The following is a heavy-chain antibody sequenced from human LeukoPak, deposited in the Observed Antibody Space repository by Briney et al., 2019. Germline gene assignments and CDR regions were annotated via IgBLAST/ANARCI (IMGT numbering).Heavy chain of an antibody. D-gene: IGHD6-13*01. J-gene: IGHJ6*03. V-gene: IGHV4-34*01. Sequence: SETLSLTCAVYGGSFSGYYWSWIRQPPGKGLEWIGEINHSGSTNYNPSLKSRVTISVDTSKNQFSLKLCSVTAADTAVYYCARRGWQQRGRYYMDVWGKGTTVTVSS. CDR3: ARRGWQQRGRYYMDV. CDR2: INHSGST. CDR1: GGSFSGYY.